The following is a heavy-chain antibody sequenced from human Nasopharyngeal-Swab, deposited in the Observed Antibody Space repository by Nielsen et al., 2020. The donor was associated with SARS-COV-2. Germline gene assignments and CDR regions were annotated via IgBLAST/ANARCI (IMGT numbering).Heavy chain of an antibody. Sequence: WIRQPPGKGLAWVSGISGRGGSTFYADSVKGRFAISRDNSKNTLFLQMNSLRAEDTAVYYCAKNVGSRVVYDYCGQGILVTVSS. V-gene: IGHV3-23*01. J-gene: IGHJ4*02. CDR2: ISGRGGST. CDR3: AKNVGSRVVYDY. D-gene: IGHD5/OR15-5a*01.